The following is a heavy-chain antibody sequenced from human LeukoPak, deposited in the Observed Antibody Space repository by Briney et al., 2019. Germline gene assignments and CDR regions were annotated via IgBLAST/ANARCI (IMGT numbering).Heavy chain of an antibody. Sequence: SETLSLTCAVYGGSFSGYYWSWIRQPPGKGLEWIGEINHSGSTNYNPSLKSRVTISVDTSKNQFSLKLSSVTAADTAVHYYARAVVVVPAAKSGWFDPWGQGTLVTVSS. CDR2: INHSGST. D-gene: IGHD2-2*01. V-gene: IGHV4-34*01. CDR1: GGSFSGYY. J-gene: IGHJ5*02. CDR3: ARAVVVVPAAKSGWFDP.